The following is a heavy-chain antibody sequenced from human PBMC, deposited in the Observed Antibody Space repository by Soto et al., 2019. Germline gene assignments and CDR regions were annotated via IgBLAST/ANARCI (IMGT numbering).Heavy chain of an antibody. CDR2: VSFNEKET. CDR1: GFIFSNFG. V-gene: IGHV3-30*18. J-gene: IGHJ5*01. CDR3: AKEAGITNIRGPTDNWFDS. D-gene: IGHD3-10*01. Sequence: QVQLVESGGGVVQPGGSLRLSCAASGFIFSNFGMHWVRQVPGKGLEWLAVVSFNEKETFYADSLMGRFTIFRDNVKKILYLQMNSLRPEDTGVYYCAKEAGITNIRGPTDNWFDSWGQGTLVSVSS.